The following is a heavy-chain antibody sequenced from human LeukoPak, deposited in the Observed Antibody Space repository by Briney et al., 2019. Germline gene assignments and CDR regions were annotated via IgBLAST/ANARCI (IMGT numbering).Heavy chain of an antibody. CDR2: ISSSSSYI. D-gene: IGHD1-1*01. J-gene: IGHJ4*02. V-gene: IGHV3-21*01. Sequence: MPWGSLRLSCAASGFTFSSYSMNWVRQAPGKGLEWVSSISSSSSYINYADSVKGRFTISRDNAKNSLYLQMNSLRAEDTAVYYCARDAYSERDFDYWGQGTLVTVSS. CDR3: ARDAYSERDFDY. CDR1: GFTFSSYS.